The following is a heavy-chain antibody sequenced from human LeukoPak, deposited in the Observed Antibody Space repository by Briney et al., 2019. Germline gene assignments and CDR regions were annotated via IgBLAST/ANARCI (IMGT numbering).Heavy chain of an antibody. D-gene: IGHD1-26*01. Sequence: YPGSSLRLSCAASGFTFSSFAMHWVRQAPGKGLEWVAFISYVARETYYADSVKGRFTISRDNSKDMVYLQMNSLTTADTAVYYCARSYSLPEYWGQGTLVTVSS. CDR3: ARSYSLPEY. CDR2: ISYVARET. CDR1: GFTFSSFA. V-gene: IGHV3-30*04. J-gene: IGHJ4*02.